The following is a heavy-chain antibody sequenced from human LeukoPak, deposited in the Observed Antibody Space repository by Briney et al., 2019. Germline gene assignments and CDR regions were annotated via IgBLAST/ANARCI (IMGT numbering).Heavy chain of an antibody. CDR3: ARDGITMVRGVMIDFDY. J-gene: IGHJ4*02. CDR1: GFTFSSHA. V-gene: IGHV3-48*02. CDR2: ISSSSSTI. D-gene: IGHD3-10*01. Sequence: GGSLRLSCATSGFTFSSHAMNWVRQAPGKGLEWVSYISSSSSTIYYADSVKGRFTISRDNAKNSVYLQMSSLRDEDTAVYYCARDGITMVRGVMIDFDYWGQGTGVTVSS.